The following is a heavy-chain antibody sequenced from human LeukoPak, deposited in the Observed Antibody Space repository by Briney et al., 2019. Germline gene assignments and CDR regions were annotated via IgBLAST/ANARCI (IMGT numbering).Heavy chain of an antibody. CDR1: GFTFSSYE. Sequence: PGGSLRLSCAASGFTFSSYEMNWVRQAPGKGLEWVSYISSSGSTIYYADSVKGRFTISRDNAKNSLYLQMNSPRAEDTAVYYCARVLGPMVAKIGALAYWGQGTLVTVSS. J-gene: IGHJ4*02. V-gene: IGHV3-48*03. CDR2: ISSSGSTI. D-gene: IGHD5-12*01. CDR3: ARVLGPMVAKIGALAY.